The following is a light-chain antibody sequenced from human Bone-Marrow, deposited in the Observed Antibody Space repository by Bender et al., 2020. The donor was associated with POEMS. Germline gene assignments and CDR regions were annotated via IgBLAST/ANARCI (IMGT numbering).Light chain of an antibody. J-gene: IGLJ3*02. CDR1: ALPKQI. CDR2: NDN. CDR3: QVWDTTDHPKVV. Sequence: SSELTQPPSVSVSPGQTATITCFGDALPKQISYWYQQKPGQAPVLVVYNDNDRPSGIPERFSGSNSGNTATLTISRVEAGDEADYYCQVWDTTDHPKVVFGGGTKVTVL. V-gene: IGLV3-21*02.